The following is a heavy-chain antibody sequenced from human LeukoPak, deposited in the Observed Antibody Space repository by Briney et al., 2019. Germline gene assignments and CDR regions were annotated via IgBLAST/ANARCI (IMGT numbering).Heavy chain of an antibody. Sequence: GGSLRLSCAASGFTFSSYPMHWVRQAPGKGLEWVALISYDGSTKYYADSVKGRFTISRDNSKNTLYLQVDSLRAEDTALYYCAKGSQRSYDSSGYYYWGQGTLVTVSS. J-gene: IGHJ4*02. CDR1: GFTFSSYP. D-gene: IGHD3-22*01. CDR3: AKGSQRSYDSSGYYY. V-gene: IGHV3-30-3*01. CDR2: ISYDGSTK.